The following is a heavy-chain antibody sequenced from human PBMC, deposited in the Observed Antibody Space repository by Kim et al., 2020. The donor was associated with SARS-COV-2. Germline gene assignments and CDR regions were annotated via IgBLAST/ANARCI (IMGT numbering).Heavy chain of an antibody. D-gene: IGHD3-22*01. CDR2: ISGSGGST. J-gene: IGHJ4*02. CDR1: GFTFSSYA. V-gene: IGHV3-23*01. CDR3: AKPGPMIVVVISAPFDY. Sequence: GGSLRLSCAASGFTFSSYAMSWVRQAPGKGLEWVSAISGSGGSTYYADSVKGRFTISRDNSKNTLYLQMNSLRAEDTAVYYCAKPGPMIVVVISAPFDYWGQGTLVTVSS.